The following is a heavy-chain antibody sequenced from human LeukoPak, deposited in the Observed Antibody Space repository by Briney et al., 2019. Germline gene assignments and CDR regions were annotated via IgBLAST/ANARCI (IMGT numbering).Heavy chain of an antibody. CDR3: ATSSGSYGSRYFDY. CDR2: IYYSGST. V-gene: IGHV4-59*01. J-gene: IGHJ4*02. Sequence: SETLSLTCTVSGGSISSYYWSWLRQPPGKGLEWIGYIYYSGSTNYNPSLKSRVTISVDTSKNQFSLTLSSVTAADTAVHYCATSSGSYGSRYFDYWGQGTLVTVSS. CDR1: GGSISSYY. D-gene: IGHD1-26*01.